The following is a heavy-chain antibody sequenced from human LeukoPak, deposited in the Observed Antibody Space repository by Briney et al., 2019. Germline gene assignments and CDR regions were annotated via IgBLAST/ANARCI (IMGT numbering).Heavy chain of an antibody. Sequence: GGSLRLSCAPSGLTFSSYAVKWVRQAPGQGLEWVSTISSKGGTYYSDSVKGRFTISRDNSKNTVYLPMNSLRADDTAIYYCAKGDYGYYYYMDVWGKGTTVTVSS. V-gene: IGHV3-23*01. CDR3: AKGDYGYYYYMDV. CDR1: GLTFSSYA. D-gene: IGHD4-17*01. CDR2: ISSKGGT. J-gene: IGHJ6*03.